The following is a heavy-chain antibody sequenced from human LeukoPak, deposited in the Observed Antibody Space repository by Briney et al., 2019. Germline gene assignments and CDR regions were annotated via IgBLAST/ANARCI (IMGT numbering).Heavy chain of an antibody. CDR1: GFTFSSYG. V-gene: IGHV3-30*02. CDR2: IRYDGSNK. Sequence: PGGSLRLSCAASGFTFSSYGMHWVRQAPGKGLEWVAFIRYDGSNKYYADSVKGRFTISRDNSKNTLYLQMNSLRAEDTAVYYCAREGGIIVAGKFDSWGQGTLVTVSS. J-gene: IGHJ4*02. D-gene: IGHD6-19*01. CDR3: AREGGIIVAGKFDS.